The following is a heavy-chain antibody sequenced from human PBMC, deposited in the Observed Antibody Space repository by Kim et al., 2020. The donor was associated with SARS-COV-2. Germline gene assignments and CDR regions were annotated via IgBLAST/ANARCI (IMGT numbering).Heavy chain of an antibody. D-gene: IGHD2-2*01. V-gene: IGHV1-3*01. CDR1: GYTLSSYV. J-gene: IGHJ5*02. CDR3: ARAPFISRGSTHWFDP. Sequence: ASVKVSCKASGYTLSSYVIHWVRQAPGQRLEWMGWIDAGNGNTKYSQKFQGRVTITRDTSANTAYMELSSLRSEDIAVYYCARAPFISRGSTHWFDPWGQGTLVTVSS. CDR2: IDAGNGNT.